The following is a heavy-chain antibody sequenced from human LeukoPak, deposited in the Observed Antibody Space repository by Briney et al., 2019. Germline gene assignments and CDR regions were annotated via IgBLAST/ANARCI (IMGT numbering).Heavy chain of an antibody. Sequence: GGSLRLSCAASGFTVSSNYMSWVRQAPGKGLEWVSVICSGGSTYYADSVKGRFTISRDNSKNTLYLQMNSLRAEDTAVYYCASSMVTANFDYWGQGTLVTVSS. CDR2: ICSGGST. CDR3: ASSMVTANFDY. J-gene: IGHJ4*02. CDR1: GFTVSSNY. D-gene: IGHD2-21*02. V-gene: IGHV3-53*01.